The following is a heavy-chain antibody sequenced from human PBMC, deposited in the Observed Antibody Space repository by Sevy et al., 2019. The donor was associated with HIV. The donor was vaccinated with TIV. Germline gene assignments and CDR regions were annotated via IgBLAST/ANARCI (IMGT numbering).Heavy chain of an antibody. CDR1: DGSMTNNNYY. V-gene: IGHV4-39*01. Sequence: SETLSLTCSVSDGSMTNNNYYWAWIRRPPGKGLEWFGSVHYGGSTHYNPSFWGRVSISVDTSKRVVSLDLSSVTSADTAVYFCARNNSGHSFDFWGHGILVTVSS. D-gene: IGHD6-19*01. J-gene: IGHJ4*01. CDR2: VHYGGST. CDR3: ARNNSGHSFDF.